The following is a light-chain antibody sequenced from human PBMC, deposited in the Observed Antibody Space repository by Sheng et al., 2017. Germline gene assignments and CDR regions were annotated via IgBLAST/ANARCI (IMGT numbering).Light chain of an antibody. CDR3: QQSDSIPIT. CDR2: AAS. Sequence: DIQMTQSPSSLSASVGDRVTITCRASQNINNFLNWYQQKPGKAPKLLIYAASTLESGVPSRFSGSGSGTDFTLTISSLQPEDFATYYCQQSDSIPITFGQGTRLEI. V-gene: IGKV1-39*01. CDR1: QNINNF. J-gene: IGKJ5*01.